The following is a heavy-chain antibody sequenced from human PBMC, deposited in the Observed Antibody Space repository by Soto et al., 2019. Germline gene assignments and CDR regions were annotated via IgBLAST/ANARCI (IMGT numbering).Heavy chain of an antibody. CDR2: INHSGST. J-gene: IGHJ4*02. V-gene: IGHV4-39*01. Sequence: QLQLQESGPGLVKPSETLSLTCRVSDGSMNSDSSYWGWIRQPPGKGLEWIGVINHSGSTYHNLSLKGRVTMSVDASRNQLSLKVTSMTAADTAVYYCARLGGYVSVGYYYLWDSWGQGTLVTVSS. D-gene: IGHD3-22*01. CDR3: ARLGGYVSVGYYYLWDS. CDR1: DGSMNSDSSY.